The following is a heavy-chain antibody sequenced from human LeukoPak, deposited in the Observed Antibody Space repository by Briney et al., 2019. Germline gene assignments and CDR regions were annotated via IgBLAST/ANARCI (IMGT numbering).Heavy chain of an antibody. CDR3: ARHKYSSSALPDGAFDI. Sequence: GESLKISCKGSGYSFTSYWIGWVRQMPGKGLEWMGIIYPGDSDTRYSPSFQGQVTISADKSISTAYLQWSSLKASDTAMYYCARHKYSSSALPDGAFDIWGQGTMVTVSS. J-gene: IGHJ3*02. CDR1: GYSFTSYW. D-gene: IGHD6-6*01. CDR2: IYPGDSDT. V-gene: IGHV5-51*01.